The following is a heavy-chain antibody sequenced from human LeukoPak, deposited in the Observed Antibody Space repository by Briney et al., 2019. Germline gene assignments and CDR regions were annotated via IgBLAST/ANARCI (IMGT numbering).Heavy chain of an antibody. CDR2: INWNGGST. V-gene: IGHV3-20*01. J-gene: IGHJ6*02. Sequence: GGSLRLSCVASGFTFDDYGMSWVRQAPGKGLEWVSGINWNGGSTGHADSVKGRFTISRDNAKNSLYLQMNSLRAEDTALYHCARYSSSWSYYYGMDVWGQGTTVTVSS. CDR3: ARYSSSWSYYYGMDV. CDR1: GFTFDDYG. D-gene: IGHD6-13*01.